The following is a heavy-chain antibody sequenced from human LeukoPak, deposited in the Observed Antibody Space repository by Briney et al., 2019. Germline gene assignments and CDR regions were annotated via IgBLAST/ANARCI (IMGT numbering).Heavy chain of an antibody. CDR1: GGSISSGGYS. J-gene: IGHJ4*02. CDR3: AREVADSSVYSRIVDY. Sequence: SETLSLTCAVSGGSISSGGYSWSWIRQPPGKGLEWIGYIYHSGSTYYNPSLKSRVTISVDRSKNQFSLKLSSVTAADTAVYYCAREVADSSVYSRIVDYWGQGTLVTVSS. V-gene: IGHV4-30-2*01. D-gene: IGHD3-22*01. CDR2: IYHSGST.